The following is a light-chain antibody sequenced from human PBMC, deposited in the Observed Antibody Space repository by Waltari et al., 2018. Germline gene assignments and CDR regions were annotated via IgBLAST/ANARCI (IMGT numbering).Light chain of an antibody. CDR3: QHYGTSPPLT. CDR1: QTFSSSY. CDR2: GAS. V-gene: IGKV3-20*01. J-gene: IGKJ4*01. Sequence: EIVLTQSPGTLSLSPGERATLSCSASQTFSSSYFAWDQQKPGQAPRLLIYGASTRAAGCPVRFSGSGSGTDFTLTISRLEPEDFAVYYCQHYGTSPPLTFGGGTKVEIK.